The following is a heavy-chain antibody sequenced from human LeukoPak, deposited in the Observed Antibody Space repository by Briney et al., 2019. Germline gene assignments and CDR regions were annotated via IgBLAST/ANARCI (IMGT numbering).Heavy chain of an antibody. V-gene: IGHV3-74*03. D-gene: IGHD3-10*01. CDR2: IRSDGADI. J-gene: IGHJ4*02. CDR3: VRNMVRGIVYFDS. Sequence: TGGSLRLSCAASGFIFSDYWMHWVRQTPGKGLVWVSRIRSDGADIQYADSVRGRFTISRDNAKSTLYLQMNSLRTEDTAVYFCVRNMVRGIVYFDSWGQGTLVTVSS. CDR1: GFIFSDYW.